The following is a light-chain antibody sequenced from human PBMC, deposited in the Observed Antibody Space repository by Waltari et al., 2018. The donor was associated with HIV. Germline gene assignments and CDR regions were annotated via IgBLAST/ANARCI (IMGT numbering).Light chain of an antibody. CDR1: MSNPGAGSA. Sequence: HSTLTQPPSVSGAPGQRITIPCAANMSNPGAGSAVHWSQQFPGSAPQLLIFHNHNRPSAVPDRFSGSKSGPSASLAITGLQTEDEADYYCQSYDASLSGLWVFGGGTRLTVL. J-gene: IGLJ3*02. CDR3: QSYDASLSGLWV. CDR2: HNH. V-gene: IGLV1-40*01.